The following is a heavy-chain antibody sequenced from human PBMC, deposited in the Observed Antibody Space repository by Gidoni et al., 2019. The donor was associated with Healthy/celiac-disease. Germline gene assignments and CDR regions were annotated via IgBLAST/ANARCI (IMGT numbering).Heavy chain of an antibody. CDR2: ISYDGSNK. D-gene: IGHD3-22*01. CDR3: ARDPADVRPITMIVVNPPDY. J-gene: IGHJ4*02. V-gene: IGHV3-30-3*01. CDR1: GFTFRSYA. Sequence: QVQLVESGGGVVQPGRSLRLSCSASGFTFRSYAMPWVRQAPGKGLEWVAVISYDGSNKYYADAVKGRFTISRDNSKNTLYLQMNSLRAEDTAVYYCARDPADVRPITMIVVNPPDYWGQGTLVTVSS.